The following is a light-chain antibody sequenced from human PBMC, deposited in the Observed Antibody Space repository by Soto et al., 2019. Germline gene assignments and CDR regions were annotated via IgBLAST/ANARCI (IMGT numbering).Light chain of an antibody. CDR1: SSDVGYYNY. J-gene: IGLJ3*02. CDR2: EVS. CDR3: SSYTTSSTQV. Sequence: QSALTQPASVSGSPGQSITISCTGTSSDVGYYNYVSWYQHHPGKAPKLIIYEVSNRPSGVSNRFSGSKSGNTASLTISGRQAEDEADYYCSSYTTSSTQVFGGGTKVTVL. V-gene: IGLV2-14*01.